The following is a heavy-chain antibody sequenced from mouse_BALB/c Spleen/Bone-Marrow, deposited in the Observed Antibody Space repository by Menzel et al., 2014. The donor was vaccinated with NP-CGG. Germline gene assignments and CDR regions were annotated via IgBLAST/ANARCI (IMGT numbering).Heavy chain of an antibody. CDR3: ARWNGNYYFDY. CDR2: ISYSGST. CDR1: GYSITSDNA. V-gene: IGHV3-2*02. J-gene: IGHJ2*01. D-gene: IGHD2-1*01. Sequence: ESGPGLVKPSQSLSLTCTVTGYSITSDNAWNWIRQFPGNKLEWMGYISYSGSTSYNPSLKSRISITRDTSKNQFFLQLNSVTTEDTATYYCARWNGNYYFDYWGQGTTLTVSS.